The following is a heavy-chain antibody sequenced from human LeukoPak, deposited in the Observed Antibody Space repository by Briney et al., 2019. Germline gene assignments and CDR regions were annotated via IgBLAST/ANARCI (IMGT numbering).Heavy chain of an antibody. CDR3: ARDGQYYYDTPGLYGGLNL. CDR1: GFTFSDYW. CDR2: INSDGNQP. D-gene: IGHD3-22*01. Sequence: GGSLRLSCAASGFTFSDYWMTWVRQAPGKGLVWVSRINSDGNQPYYADSVKGRFTISRDNAENTLYLQMDGLKAEDTAVYYCARDGQYYYDTPGLYGGLNLWGQGALVTVSS. V-gene: IGHV3-74*01. J-gene: IGHJ4*02.